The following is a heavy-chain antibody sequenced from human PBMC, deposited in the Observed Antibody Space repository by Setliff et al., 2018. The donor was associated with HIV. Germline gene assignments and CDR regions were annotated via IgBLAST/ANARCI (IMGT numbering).Heavy chain of an antibody. CDR1: SDPISSGSYY. D-gene: IGHD3-16*01. J-gene: IGHJ5*02. Sequence: SETLSLTCSVSSDPISSGSYYWSWIRLPAGKGLEWIGQIHTSGSTNYNPSLKSRLTISIDTSKNQFSLKLNSVTATDTAVYHCARRTFGSGRIDPWGQGTLVTVSS. CDR2: IHTSGST. V-gene: IGHV4-61*09. CDR3: ARRTFGSGRIDP.